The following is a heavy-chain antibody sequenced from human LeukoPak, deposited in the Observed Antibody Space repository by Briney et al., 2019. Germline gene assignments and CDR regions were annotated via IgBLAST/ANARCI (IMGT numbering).Heavy chain of an antibody. CDR3: AKGVVLPYYFDY. CDR2: ISYDGSNK. J-gene: IGHJ4*02. V-gene: IGHV3-30*18. CDR1: GFTFSSYS. D-gene: IGHD2-15*01. Sequence: GGSLRLSCAASGFTFSSYSMHWVRQAPGKGLEWVAVISYDGSNKYYADSVKGRFTISRDNSKNTLYLQMNSLRAEDTAVYYCAKGVVLPYYFDYWGQGTLVTVSS.